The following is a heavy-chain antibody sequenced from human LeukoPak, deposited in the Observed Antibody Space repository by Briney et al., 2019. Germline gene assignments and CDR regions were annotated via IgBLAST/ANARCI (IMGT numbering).Heavy chain of an antibody. J-gene: IGHJ5*02. V-gene: IGHV3-66*01. D-gene: IGHD6-19*01. CDR3: AKAPLEKQWLVFFDP. CDR1: GFTVSSNY. CDR2: IYSGGST. Sequence: GGSLRLSCAASGFTVSSNYMSWVRQAPGKGLEWVSVIYSGGSTYYADSVKGRFTISRDNSKNTLYLQMNSLRAEDTAVYYCAKAPLEKQWLVFFDPWGQGTLVTVSS.